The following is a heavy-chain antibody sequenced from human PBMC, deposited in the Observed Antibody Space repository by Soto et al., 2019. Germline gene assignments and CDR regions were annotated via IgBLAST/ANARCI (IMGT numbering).Heavy chain of an antibody. CDR3: TPVPRDIVTNYYYYHLDV. V-gene: IGHV3-66*01. D-gene: IGHD5-12*01. CDR1: GFTVSSNY. CDR2: IYSGGST. Sequence: GGSLRLSCAASGFTVSSNYMSWVRQAPGKGLEWVSVIYSGGSTYYADSVKGIFTISRDNSKNTLYLQMNSLRAEDTAAYYSTPVPRDIVTNYYYYHLDVWAKGTPVTVCS. J-gene: IGHJ6*03.